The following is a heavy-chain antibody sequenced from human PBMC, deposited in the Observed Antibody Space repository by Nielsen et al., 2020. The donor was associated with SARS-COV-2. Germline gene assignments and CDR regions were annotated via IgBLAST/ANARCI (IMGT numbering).Heavy chain of an antibody. CDR3: ARADSSGYQHYFDY. CDR1: GFTFDDYG. D-gene: IGHD3-22*01. J-gene: IGHJ4*02. CDR2: INWNGGST. V-gene: IGHV3-20*01. Sequence: GGSLRLSCAASGFTFDDYGMSWVRQAPGKGLEWVSGINWNGGSTGYADSVKGRFTISRDNAKNSLYLQMNSLRAEDTALYHCARADSSGYQHYFDYWGQGTLVTVSS.